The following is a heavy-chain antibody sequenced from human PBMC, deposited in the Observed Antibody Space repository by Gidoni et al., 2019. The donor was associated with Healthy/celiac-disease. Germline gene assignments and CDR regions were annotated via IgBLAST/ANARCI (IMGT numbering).Heavy chain of an antibody. CDR3: ARDLVEANIVVVPAANPYYYYYGMDV. J-gene: IGHJ6*02. Sequence: EVQLVESGGGLVKPGGSLRLSCAASGFTFSSYSMNWVRQAPGKGLEWVSSISSSSSYIYYADSVKGRFTISRDNAKNSLYLQMNSLRAEDTAVYYCARDLVEANIVVVPAANPYYYYYGMDVWGQGTTVTVSS. CDR1: GFTFSSYS. CDR2: ISSSSSYI. V-gene: IGHV3-21*01. D-gene: IGHD2-2*01.